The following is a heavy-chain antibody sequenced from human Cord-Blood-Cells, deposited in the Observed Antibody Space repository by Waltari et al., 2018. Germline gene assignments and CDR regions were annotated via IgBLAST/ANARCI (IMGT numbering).Heavy chain of an antibody. CDR2: NIHIFGTA. J-gene: IGHJ5*02. CDR3: ARENYYGSGFGSGFDP. V-gene: IGHV1-69*06. CDR1: GGTFSSYA. Sequence: QVQLVQSGAEVKKPGSSVKVSCKASGGTFSSYAISWVRQAPGQGLEWMGGNIHIFGTANYAQKFQGRVTITADKSTSTAYMELSSLRSEDTAVYYCARENYYGSGFGSGFDPWGQGTLVTVSS. D-gene: IGHD3-10*01.